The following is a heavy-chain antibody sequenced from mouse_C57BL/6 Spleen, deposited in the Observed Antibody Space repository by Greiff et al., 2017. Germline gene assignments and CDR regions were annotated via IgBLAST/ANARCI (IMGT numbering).Heavy chain of an antibody. CDR3: AKSYYGSGDEGAY. CDR1: GYTFTSYW. Sequence: VQLQQPGAELVKPGASVKLSCKASGYTFTSYWMHWVKQRPGRGLEWIGRIDPNSGGTKYNEKFKSKATLTVDKPSSTAYMQLSSLTSEDSAVYYGAKSYYGSGDEGAYWGQGTLVTVSA. J-gene: IGHJ3*01. CDR2: IDPNSGGT. V-gene: IGHV1-72*01. D-gene: IGHD1-1*01.